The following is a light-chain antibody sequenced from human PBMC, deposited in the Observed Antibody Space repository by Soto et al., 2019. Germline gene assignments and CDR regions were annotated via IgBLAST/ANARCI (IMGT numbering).Light chain of an antibody. CDR2: AAS. Sequence: DIQMTQSPSSLSASVGDRVTITCRASQGISNYLAWYQQKPGKVPKLLMYAASTLQSGVPSRFSSSGSGTDFTLTIRSLQHEDVATYYCQKYNSAPRTFGQGTKVEIK. CDR1: QGISNY. V-gene: IGKV1-27*01. CDR3: QKYNSAPRT. J-gene: IGKJ1*01.